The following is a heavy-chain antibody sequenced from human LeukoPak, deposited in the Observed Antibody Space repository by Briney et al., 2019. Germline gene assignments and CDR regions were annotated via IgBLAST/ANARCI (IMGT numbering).Heavy chain of an antibody. CDR2: IYYRGRT. V-gene: IGHV4-59*01. D-gene: IGHD6-13*01. J-gene: IGHJ3*02. CDR3: ARGFIAAADDAFDI. Sequence: PSETLSPTCTVSGGSISSYYWTWIRQPPGKGLEWIGYIYYRGRTNYNPSLKSRATISVDTSKNQFSLKLTSVTAADTAFYYCARGFIAAADDAFDIWGQGTMVTVSS. CDR1: GGSISSYY.